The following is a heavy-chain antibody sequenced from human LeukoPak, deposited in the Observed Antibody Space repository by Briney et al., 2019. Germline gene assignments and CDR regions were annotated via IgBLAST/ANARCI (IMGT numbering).Heavy chain of an antibody. J-gene: IGHJ4*02. V-gene: IGHV1-18*04. CDR1: GYAFTDYG. CDR3: ARGWRSLQSNQISLFNS. Sequence: ASVKVSCKASGYAFTDYGIGWVRQAPGHGLEWLGWISGYTGATNYAQNLQARVTMTTDTATSTAYMELRSLTSDDTAMYYCARGWRSLQSNQISLFNSWGLGTLVTVSS. CDR2: ISGYTGAT. D-gene: IGHD5-24*01.